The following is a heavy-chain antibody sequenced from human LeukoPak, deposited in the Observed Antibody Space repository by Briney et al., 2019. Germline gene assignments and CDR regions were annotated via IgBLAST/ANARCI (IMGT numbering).Heavy chain of an antibody. CDR2: IIPIFGTA. CDR1: GGTFSSYA. J-gene: IGHJ6*02. CDR3: ARERGIAAAGTAHYYYGMDV. D-gene: IGHD6-13*01. Sequence: SVKVSCKASGGTFSSYAISWVRQAPGQGLEWMGGIIPIFGTANYAQKFQGRVTITADESTSTAYMELSSLRSEDTAVYYRARERGIAAAGTAHYYYGMDVWGQGTTVTVSS. V-gene: IGHV1-69*13.